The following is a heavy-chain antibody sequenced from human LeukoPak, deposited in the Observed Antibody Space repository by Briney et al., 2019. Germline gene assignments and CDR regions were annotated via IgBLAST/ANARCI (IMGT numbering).Heavy chain of an antibody. V-gene: IGHV1-69*13. CDR1: GGTFNSYA. CDR3: ARDIGNYFDY. CDR2: IIPIFDTA. Sequence: ASVKVSCKASGGTFNSYAISWVRQAPGQGLEWMGGIIPIFDTAKYAQKLQGRVTITADESTSTAYMELSSLRSDDTAVYFCARDIGNYFDYWGQGTLVTVSS. D-gene: IGHD1-26*01. J-gene: IGHJ4*02.